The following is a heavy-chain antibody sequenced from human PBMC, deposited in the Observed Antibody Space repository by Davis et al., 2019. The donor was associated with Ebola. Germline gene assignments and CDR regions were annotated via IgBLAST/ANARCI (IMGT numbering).Heavy chain of an antibody. V-gene: IGHV3-7*03. CDR3: AKTGVRQWLVHGDAFDI. CDR1: GFTFSSYW. D-gene: IGHD6-19*01. Sequence: GSLRLSCAASGFTFSSYWMSWVRQAPGKGLEWVANIKQDGSEKYYVDSVKGRFTISRDNSKNTLYLQMNSLRAEDTAVYYCAKTGVRQWLVHGDAFDIWGQGTMVTVSS. CDR2: IKQDGSEK. J-gene: IGHJ3*02.